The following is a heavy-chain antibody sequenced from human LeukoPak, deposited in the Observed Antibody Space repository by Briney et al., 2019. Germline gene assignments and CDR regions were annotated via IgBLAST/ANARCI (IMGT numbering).Heavy chain of an antibody. J-gene: IGHJ4*02. Sequence: SETLSLTCAVSGVSVYSGNSYWTWIRQPPGKGLEWIGYIYYSGSTNYNPSLKSRVTISLDTSKNQFPLKLSSVTAADTAVYYCARIAVSSGWGYFDYWGQGTLVTASS. CDR2: IYYSGST. V-gene: IGHV4-61*01. CDR1: GVSVYSGNSY. CDR3: ARIAVSSGWGYFDY. D-gene: IGHD6-19*01.